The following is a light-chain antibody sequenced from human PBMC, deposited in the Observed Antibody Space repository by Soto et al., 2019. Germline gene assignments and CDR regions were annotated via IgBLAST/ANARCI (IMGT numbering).Light chain of an antibody. V-gene: IGKV1-6*01. CDR3: LQEYNYPWT. Sequence: AIQMTQSPSSLSASVGARVPITCRASQDIRTDLAWYQQRPGKAPDLLMYATSTLQSGVPRRFSGSGSGTDFTLTISSLQPEDFATYYCLQEYNYPWTFGQGTKVDIK. CDR2: ATS. J-gene: IGKJ1*01. CDR1: QDIRTD.